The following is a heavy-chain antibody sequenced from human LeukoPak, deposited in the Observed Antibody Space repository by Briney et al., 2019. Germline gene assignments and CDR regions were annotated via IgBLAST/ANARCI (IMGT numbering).Heavy chain of an antibody. Sequence: GASVKVSCKASGYTFTGYYMHWVRQAPGQGLEWMGWINPNSGGTNYAQKFQGRVTMTTDTSTSTAYVELRSLRSDDTAVYYCARDQGYSGYDPTNYYYGMDVWGQGTTVTVSS. CDR3: ARDQGYSGYDPTNYYYGMDV. CDR1: GYTFTGYY. D-gene: IGHD5-12*01. J-gene: IGHJ6*02. CDR2: INPNSGGT. V-gene: IGHV1-2*02.